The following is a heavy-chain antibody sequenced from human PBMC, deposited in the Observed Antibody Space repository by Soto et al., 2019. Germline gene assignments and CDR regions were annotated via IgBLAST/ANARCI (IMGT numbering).Heavy chain of an antibody. D-gene: IGHD3-16*02. V-gene: IGHV4-30-4*01. CDR3: ARGESLRLGELSFFDY. CDR1: GGSISSGDYY. J-gene: IGHJ4*02. CDR2: IYYSGST. Sequence: KTSETLSLTCTVSGGSISSGDYYWSWIRQPPGKGLEWIGYIYYSGSTYYNPSLKSRVTISVDTSKNQFSLKLSSVTAADTAVYYCARGESLRLGELSFFDYWGQGTLVTVSS.